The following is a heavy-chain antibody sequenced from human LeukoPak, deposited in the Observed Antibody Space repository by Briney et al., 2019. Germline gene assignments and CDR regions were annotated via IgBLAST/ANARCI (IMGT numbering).Heavy chain of an antibody. CDR3: AGDIHRTGLFFDY. V-gene: IGHV4-59*01. D-gene: IGHD3-3*01. J-gene: IGHJ4*02. CDR2: IYYSGST. CDR1: GGSISSYY. Sequence: PSETLSLTCTVSGGSISSYYWSWIRQPPGKGLEWIGYIYYSGSTNYNPSLKSRVTISVDTSKNQFSLKLSSVTAADTAVYYCAGDIHRTGLFFDYWGQGALVTVSS.